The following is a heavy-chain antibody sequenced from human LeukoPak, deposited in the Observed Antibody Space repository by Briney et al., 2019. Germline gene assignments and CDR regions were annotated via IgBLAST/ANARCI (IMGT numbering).Heavy chain of an antibody. J-gene: IGHJ3*02. CDR1: GFTFDRYA. CDR3: ARGTRDTADAFDI. Sequence: GGPLRLSCAASGFTFDRYAMNWVRQAPGKGLEWVSSISSSSSYIYYADSVKGRFTISRDNAKNSLYLQMNSLRAEDTAVYYCARGTRDTADAFDIWGQGTMVTVSS. V-gene: IGHV3-21*01. D-gene: IGHD5-18*01. CDR2: ISSSSSYI.